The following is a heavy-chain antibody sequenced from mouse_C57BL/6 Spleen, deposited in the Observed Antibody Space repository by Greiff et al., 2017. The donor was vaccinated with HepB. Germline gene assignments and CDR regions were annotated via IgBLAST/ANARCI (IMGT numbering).Heavy chain of an antibody. Sequence: QVQLQQSGPELVKPGASVKISCKASGYSFTSYYIHWVKQRPGPGLEWIGWIYPGSGNTKYNEKFKGKATLTADTSSSTAYMQLSSLTSEDSAVYYCASGDGSIGAMDYWGQGTSVTVSS. CDR1: GYSFTSYY. CDR3: ASGDGSIGAMDY. V-gene: IGHV1-66*01. J-gene: IGHJ4*01. D-gene: IGHD2-3*01. CDR2: IYPGSGNT.